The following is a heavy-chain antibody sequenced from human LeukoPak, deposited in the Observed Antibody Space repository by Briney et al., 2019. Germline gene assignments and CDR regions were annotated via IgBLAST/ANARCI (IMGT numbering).Heavy chain of an antibody. CDR3: ATNYYGRFDY. Sequence: GGSLRLSCAASGFTFTHFWMTWVRQAPGKGLEWVAKIKTDGSEKHYVDSVNGRFTISRDNAKNSLSLEMNSLRDEDTAVYYCATNYYGRFDYCGQGTLVTVSS. D-gene: IGHD3-10*01. J-gene: IGHJ4*02. CDR2: IKTDGSEK. V-gene: IGHV3-7*05. CDR1: GFTFTHFW.